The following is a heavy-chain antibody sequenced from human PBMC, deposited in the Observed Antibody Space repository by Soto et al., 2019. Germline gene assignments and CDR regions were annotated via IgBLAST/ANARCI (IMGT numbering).Heavy chain of an antibody. V-gene: IGHV3-21*06. Sequence: AQLVESGGGLVEPGGSLRLACAASGFTFSTYLMNWVRQAPGKGLEWVSSIKRDSSSLYYADAVKGRFTISRDNAKNSLHLQMNSLRVEDTAMYFCARKPMTGSQSGAFDIWGQGTMVTVSS. CDR1: GFTFSTYL. D-gene: IGHD3-9*01. J-gene: IGHJ3*02. CDR2: IKRDSSSL. CDR3: ARKPMTGSQSGAFDI.